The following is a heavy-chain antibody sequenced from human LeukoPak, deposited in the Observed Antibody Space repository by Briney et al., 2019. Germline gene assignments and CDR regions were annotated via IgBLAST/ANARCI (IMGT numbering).Heavy chain of an antibody. D-gene: IGHD1-26*01. Sequence: GGSLRLSGTGSGFTFGDYAMSWVRQAPGKGLEWVGFIRSKAYGGTAEYAASVKGRFTISRDDSNSIAYLEMNSLISDDTALYYCSRAQVGSRGFDIWGQGTMVTVSS. CDR2: IRSKAYGGTA. CDR1: GFTFGDYA. V-gene: IGHV3-49*04. J-gene: IGHJ3*02. CDR3: SRAQVGSRGFDI.